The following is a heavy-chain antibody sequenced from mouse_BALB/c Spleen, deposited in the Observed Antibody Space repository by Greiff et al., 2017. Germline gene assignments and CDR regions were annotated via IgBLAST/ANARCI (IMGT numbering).Heavy chain of an antibody. CDR2: INPSTGYT. V-gene: IGHV1-7*01. CDR3: ARGGYDGYYYLDY. D-gene: IGHD2-3*01. CDR1: GYTFTSYW. J-gene: IGHJ2*01. Sequence: QVQLQQSGAELAKPGASVKMSCKASGYTFTSYWMHWVKQRPGQGLEWIGYINPSTGYTEYNQKFKDKATLTADKSSSTAYMQLSSLTSEDSAVYYCARGGYDGYYYLDYWGQGTTLTVSS.